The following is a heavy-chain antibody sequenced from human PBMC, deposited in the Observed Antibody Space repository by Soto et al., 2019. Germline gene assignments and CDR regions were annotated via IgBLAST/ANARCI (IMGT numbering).Heavy chain of an antibody. J-gene: IGHJ6*02. Sequence: GESLKISCKGSGYSFTKYWIIWVRQVPGKGLEWMGRIDTSYSYSHYSPSFQGHVTISVDKSISTGYLQWSSLKASDTAMYYCARYCSSSSCSQLYGMDVWGQGTTVTV. CDR1: GYSFTKYW. V-gene: IGHV5-10-1*01. CDR3: ARYCSSSSCSQLYGMDV. CDR2: IDTSYSYS. D-gene: IGHD2-15*01.